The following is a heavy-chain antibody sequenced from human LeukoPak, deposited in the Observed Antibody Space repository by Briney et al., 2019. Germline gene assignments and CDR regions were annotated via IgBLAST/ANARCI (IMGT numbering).Heavy chain of an antibody. V-gene: IGHV1-69*05. CDR2: IIPIFGTA. J-gene: IGHJ4*02. CDR1: GGTFSSYA. CDR3: ARGRGSEWELSSLFDY. Sequence: SVKVSCKASGGTFSSYAISWVRQAPGQGLEWVGGIIPIFGTANYAQKFQGRVTITTDESTSTAYMELSSLRSEDTAVYYCARGRGSEWELSSLFDYWGQGTLVTVSS. D-gene: IGHD1-26*01.